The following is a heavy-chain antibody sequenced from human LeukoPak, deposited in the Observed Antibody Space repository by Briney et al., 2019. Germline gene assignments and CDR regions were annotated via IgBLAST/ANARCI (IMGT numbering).Heavy chain of an antibody. J-gene: IGHJ4*02. D-gene: IGHD6-13*01. Sequence: NTGGSLRLSCAASGFTFSTYTMNWVRQAPGKGPEWVSSISSTSSYIYYADSVKGRFTISRDNAKTSLYLQMNSLRAEDTAVYYCARVATAGTVADYWGQGTLVTVSS. CDR2: ISSTSSYI. CDR1: GFTFSTYT. CDR3: ARVATAGTVADY. V-gene: IGHV3-21*01.